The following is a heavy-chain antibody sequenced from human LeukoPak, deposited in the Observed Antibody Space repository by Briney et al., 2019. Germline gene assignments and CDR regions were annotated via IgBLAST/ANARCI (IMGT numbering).Heavy chain of an antibody. V-gene: IGHV3-66*01. D-gene: IGHD6-13*01. CDR1: GFTVSSNY. CDR2: IYSGGST. Sequence: GGSLRLSCAASGFTVSSNYMSWVRQAPGKGLEWVSVIYSGGSTYYADSVKGRFTISRDNSKNTLFLQMNSLRAEDTAVYYCAEDTGQQLVGGFDYWGQGTLVTVSS. J-gene: IGHJ4*02. CDR3: AEDTGQQLVGGFDY.